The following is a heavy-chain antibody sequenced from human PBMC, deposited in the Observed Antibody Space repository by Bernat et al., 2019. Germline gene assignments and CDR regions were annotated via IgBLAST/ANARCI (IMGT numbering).Heavy chain of an antibody. Sequence: EVQLVETGGGLIQPGGSLRLSCAASGFTVSSNYMSWVRQAPGKGLEWVSVIYSGGSTYYADSVKGRFTISRDNSKNTLYLQMNSLRAEDHAVYYWARQSVVDLLAFDIWGQGTMVTVSS. D-gene: IGHD2-21*01. CDR1: GFTVSSNY. V-gene: IGHV3-53*05. J-gene: IGHJ3*02. CDR2: IYSGGST. CDR3: ARQSVVDLLAFDI.